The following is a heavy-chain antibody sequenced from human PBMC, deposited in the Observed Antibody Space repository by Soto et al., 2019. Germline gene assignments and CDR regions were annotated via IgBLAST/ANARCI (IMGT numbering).Heavy chain of an antibody. V-gene: IGHV1-46*01. Sequence: QVQLVQSGAEVKKPGASVKLSCKASGYTFTSYYMHWVRQAPGQGLEWMGIINPSGGSTSYAQKFQGRVTMTRDTSTSTVYMELSSLRSEDTAVYYCARDLGNSGYDSGWFDPWGQGTLVTVSS. CDR1: GYTFTSYY. J-gene: IGHJ5*02. CDR3: ARDLGNSGYDSGWFDP. CDR2: INPSGGST. D-gene: IGHD5-12*01.